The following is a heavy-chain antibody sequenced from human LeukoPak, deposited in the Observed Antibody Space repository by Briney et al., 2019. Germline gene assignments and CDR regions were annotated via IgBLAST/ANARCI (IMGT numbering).Heavy chain of an antibody. CDR3: ARDRGGYAYFDY. J-gene: IGHJ4*02. Sequence: PSETLSLTCTVSGGSVRSDSNYWSWIRQAPGKGLEWIGYIGYSGTTDYNPSLKSRVTISVDTSKNQFSLKLTSVSAADTAVYYCARDRGGYAYFDYWGQGTLVTVSS. CDR1: GGSVRSDSNY. CDR2: IGYSGTT. D-gene: IGHD5-12*01. V-gene: IGHV4-61*01.